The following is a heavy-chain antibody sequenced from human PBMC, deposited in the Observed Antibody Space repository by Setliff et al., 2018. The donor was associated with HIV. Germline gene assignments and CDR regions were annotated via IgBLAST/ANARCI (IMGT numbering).Heavy chain of an antibody. Sequence: SETLSLTCAVSGYSISSGCYWGWIRQPPGKGLEWIGSMYHTGSTNYNPSLKSRVTISVDTSKNQFSLKLSSVTAADTAAYYCARRGSGFFHYYYYMDVWGKGTTVTVSS. CDR3: ARRGSGFFHYYYYMDV. D-gene: IGHD3-10*01. V-gene: IGHV4-38-2*01. CDR1: GYSISSGCY. CDR2: MYHTGST. J-gene: IGHJ6*03.